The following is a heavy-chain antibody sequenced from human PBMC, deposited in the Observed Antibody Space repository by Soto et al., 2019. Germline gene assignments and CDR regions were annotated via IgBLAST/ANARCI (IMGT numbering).Heavy chain of an antibody. CDR3: ARIAVAGTTTDDYFDY. CDR1: GFTFSSYA. Sequence: TGGSLRLSCAASGFTFSSYAMHWVRQAPGKGLEWVAVISYVGINKYYADSVKGRFTISRYNSNNTLYLQMNSLRAEDTAVYYCARIAVAGTTTDDYFDYWGQGTLVTVSS. CDR2: ISYVGINK. D-gene: IGHD6-19*01. J-gene: IGHJ4*02. V-gene: IGHV3-30-3*01.